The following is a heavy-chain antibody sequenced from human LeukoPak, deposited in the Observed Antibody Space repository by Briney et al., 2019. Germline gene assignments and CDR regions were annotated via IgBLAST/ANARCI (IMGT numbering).Heavy chain of an antibody. CDR3: AKVHYQGSGWDLVGAFDI. V-gene: IGHV3-23*01. CDR1: GFTFNNYA. Sequence: GGSLRLSCAASGFTFNNYAMSWVRQAPGKGLEWVSAISGSGTSTYYTDSVKGRFTISRDNSENTLYLQMYSLRAEDTALYYCAKVHYQGSGWDLVGAFDIWGQGTMVTVSS. CDR2: ISGSGTST. D-gene: IGHD6-19*01. J-gene: IGHJ3*02.